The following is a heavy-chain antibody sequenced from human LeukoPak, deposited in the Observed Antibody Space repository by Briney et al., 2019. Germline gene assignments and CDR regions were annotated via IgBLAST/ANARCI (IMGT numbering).Heavy chain of an antibody. Sequence: GASVKVSCKASGYIFTGYYMHWVRQAPGQGLEWMGWINPNSGGTNYAQKFQGRVTMTRDTSISTAYMELSRLRSDDTAVYYCARAAHKWFGELFYYFDYWGQGTQVTVSS. D-gene: IGHD3-10*01. J-gene: IGHJ4*02. CDR2: INPNSGGT. CDR1: GYIFTGYY. CDR3: ARAAHKWFGELFYYFDY. V-gene: IGHV1-2*02.